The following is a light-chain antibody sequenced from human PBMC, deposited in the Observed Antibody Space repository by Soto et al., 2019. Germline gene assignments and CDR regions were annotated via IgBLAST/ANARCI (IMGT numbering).Light chain of an antibody. Sequence: EIVLTQSPGTLSLSPGERATLSCRASQSVSSSYLAWYQQKPGQAPMLLIYGASSRATGITDRFSGSGVGTDFTLPISRLEPEDLAVYYCQQYGSSPPWTFGQGTKVEIK. V-gene: IGKV3-20*01. CDR3: QQYGSSPPWT. CDR1: QSVSSSY. J-gene: IGKJ1*01. CDR2: GAS.